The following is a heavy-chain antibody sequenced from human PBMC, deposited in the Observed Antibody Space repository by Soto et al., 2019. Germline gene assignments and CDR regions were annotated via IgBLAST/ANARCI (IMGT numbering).Heavy chain of an antibody. V-gene: IGHV1-8*01. J-gene: IGHJ5*02. D-gene: IGHD3-22*01. Sequence: GASVKVSCKASGYTFTSYDINWVRQATGQGLEWMGWMNPNSGNTGYAQKFQGRVTMTRNTSISKAYMELSSLRSEDTAVYYCARGFQYYYDSSGYYVPRRWFDPWGQGTLVTVSS. CDR1: GYTFTSYD. CDR3: ARGFQYYYDSSGYYVPRRWFDP. CDR2: MNPNSGNT.